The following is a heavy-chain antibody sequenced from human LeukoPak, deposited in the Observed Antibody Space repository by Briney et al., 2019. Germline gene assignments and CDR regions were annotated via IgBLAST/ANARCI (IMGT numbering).Heavy chain of an antibody. CDR1: GFTFSTYT. CDR3: ARGSSIAADENYFDY. J-gene: IGHJ4*02. V-gene: IGHV3-30-3*01. Sequence: GGSLRLSCAASGFTFSTYTIHWVRQAPGKGLEWVAVISHDGSNKYYADSVKGRFTISRDNSKNTLYLQMNSLRAEDTAIYYCARGSSIAADENYFDYWGQGTLVTVSP. CDR2: ISHDGSNK. D-gene: IGHD6-6*01.